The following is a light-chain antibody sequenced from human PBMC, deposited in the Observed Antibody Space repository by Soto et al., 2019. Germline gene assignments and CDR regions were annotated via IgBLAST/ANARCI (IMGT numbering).Light chain of an antibody. CDR1: MRDVGAYNL. CDR3: SSYAGSNNYV. CDR2: EVR. V-gene: IGLV2-14*01. J-gene: IGLJ1*01. Sequence: QSVLTQPASVSGSPGQSITISCAGTMRDVGAYNLVSWYQQHPGRAPQLIIYEVRNRPSGISFRFSGSKSGNTASLTVSGLQAEDEGDYYCSSYAGSNNYVFGTGTKLTVL.